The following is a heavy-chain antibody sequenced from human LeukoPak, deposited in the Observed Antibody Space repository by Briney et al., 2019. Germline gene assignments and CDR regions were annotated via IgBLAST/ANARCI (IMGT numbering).Heavy chain of an antibody. CDR2: IYYSGST. CDR1: GGSISSGDYY. CDR3: ATSRDGYNKFDY. D-gene: IGHD5-24*01. J-gene: IGHJ4*02. V-gene: IGHV4-30-4*01. Sequence: NPSQTLSLTCTVSGGSISSGDYYWSWIRQPPGKGLEWIGYIYYSGSTYYNPSLKSRVTISVDTSKNQFSLKLSSVTAADTAVYYCATSRDGYNKFDYWGQGTLVTVSS.